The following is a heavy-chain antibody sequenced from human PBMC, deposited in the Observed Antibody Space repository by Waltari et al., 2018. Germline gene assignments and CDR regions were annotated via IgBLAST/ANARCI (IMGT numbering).Heavy chain of an antibody. V-gene: IGHV4-39*07. D-gene: IGHD2-15*01. J-gene: IGHJ4*02. Sequence: QLQLQESGPGLVKPSETLSLTCTVSGGSISSSSYYWGWIRQPPGKGLEWIGSIYYSGSTYYNPSLKSRVTISVDTSKNQFSLKLSSVTAADTAVYYCAREEMAPRSGGYDYWGQGTLVTVSS. CDR1: GGSISSSSYY. CDR3: AREEMAPRSGGYDY. CDR2: IYYSGST.